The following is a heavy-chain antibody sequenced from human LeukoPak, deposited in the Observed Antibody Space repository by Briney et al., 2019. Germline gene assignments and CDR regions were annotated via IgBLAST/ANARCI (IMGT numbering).Heavy chain of an antibody. CDR1: GYTFSSYG. J-gene: IGHJ4*02. CDR3: AREEYVWGSYRDVDY. CDR2: ISAYNGNT. Sequence: ASVKVSCKASGYTFSSYGITWVRQAPGKGLEWMGWISAYNGNTNYAQKIQDRVTMTTDTYTSTAYMELRRLRAGDTPVYYCAREEYVWGSYRDVDYWGQGTLVTVSS. V-gene: IGHV1-18*01. D-gene: IGHD3-16*02.